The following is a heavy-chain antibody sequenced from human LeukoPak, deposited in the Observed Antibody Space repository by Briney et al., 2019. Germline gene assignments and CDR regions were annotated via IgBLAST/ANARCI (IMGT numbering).Heavy chain of an antibody. CDR2: IKPNSGGT. D-gene: IGHD3-9*01. V-gene: IGHV1-2*02. CDR3: ARGPHGRIYDILTGFDY. J-gene: IGHJ4*02. Sequence: ASVKVSCKASGYTFTSYGISWVRQAPGQGLEWMGWIKPNSGGTNYAQKFQGRVTMTRDTSISTAYMELSRLRSDDTAVYYCARGPHGRIYDILTGFDYWGQGTLVTVSS. CDR1: GYTFTSYG.